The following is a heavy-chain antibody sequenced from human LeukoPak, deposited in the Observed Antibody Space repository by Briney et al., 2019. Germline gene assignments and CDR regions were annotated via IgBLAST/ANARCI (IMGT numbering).Heavy chain of an antibody. V-gene: IGHV4-59*12. CDR2: IYYGGST. CDR3: ARVAAASGYYMDV. CDR1: GGSIRSYY. J-gene: IGHJ6*03. D-gene: IGHD6-25*01. Sequence: SETLSLTCTVSGGSIRSYYWSWIRQSPGKGLEWIGYIYYGGSTNYNPSLKSRVTISVDTSKNQFSLKLSSVTAADTAVYYCARVAAASGYYMDVWGKGTTVTVSS.